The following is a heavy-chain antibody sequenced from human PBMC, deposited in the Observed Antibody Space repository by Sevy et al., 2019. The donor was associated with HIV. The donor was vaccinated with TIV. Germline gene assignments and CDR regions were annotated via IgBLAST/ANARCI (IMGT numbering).Heavy chain of an antibody. J-gene: IGHJ6*02. CDR3: ARVVAYCSGGSCFPGYFYGMDV. Sequence: GGSLRLSCAASGFTFSNYNMNWVRQAPGKGLEWVSSISSRSRYIYYADSMKGRFTISRDNAKNSLYLQMNSLRAEDTAVYYCARVVAYCSGGSCFPGYFYGMDVWGQGTTVTVSS. D-gene: IGHD2-15*01. V-gene: IGHV3-21*01. CDR1: GFTFSNYN. CDR2: ISSRSRYI.